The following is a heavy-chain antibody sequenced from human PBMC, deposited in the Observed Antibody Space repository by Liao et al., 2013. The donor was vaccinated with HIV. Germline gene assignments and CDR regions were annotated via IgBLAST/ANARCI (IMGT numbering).Heavy chain of an antibody. Sequence: QLQLQESGPGLVKPSETLSLTCTVSGGSISGSSYYWGWIRQPPGKGLEWIGSIYYSGSTNYNPSLKSRVTMSVDTSKNQFSLKLNSVTAADTAVYYCARGNNYYDRSGYLNYWGQGTLVTVSS. J-gene: IGHJ4*02. CDR1: GGSISGSSYY. D-gene: IGHD3-22*01. CDR2: IYYSGST. CDR3: ARGNNYYDRSGYLNY. V-gene: IGHV4-39*07.